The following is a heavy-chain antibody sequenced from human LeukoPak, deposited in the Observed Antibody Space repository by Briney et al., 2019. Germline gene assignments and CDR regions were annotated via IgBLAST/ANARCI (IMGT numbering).Heavy chain of an antibody. CDR1: GGSISSYY. Sequence: PSETPSLTCTISGGSISSYYWSWIRQSPGKGLEWIGYIYYSGSTNYNPSLKSRVTISVDTSKNQFSLKLSSVTAADTAVYYCARYNWNSAWFDPWGQGTLVTVSS. CDR3: ARYNWNSAWFDP. J-gene: IGHJ5*01. CDR2: IYYSGST. V-gene: IGHV4-59*08. D-gene: IGHD1-7*01.